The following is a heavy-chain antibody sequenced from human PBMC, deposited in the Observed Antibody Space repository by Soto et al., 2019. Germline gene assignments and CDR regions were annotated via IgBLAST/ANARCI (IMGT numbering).Heavy chain of an antibody. CDR3: ARVPSTFDFYYAMDV. V-gene: IGHV4-30-4*01. J-gene: IGHJ6*02. CDR2: IFASGTT. D-gene: IGHD3-16*01. CDR1: CDSIGSGNEY. Sequence: LQIMPHTSTVSCDSIGSGNEYRSWIQQTTGKGLEWIGYIFASGTTYYTPSLTSRLTMSLDTSQNQFSLKLNSVTAADTAVYFCARVPSTFDFYYAMDVWGQGTTVTASS.